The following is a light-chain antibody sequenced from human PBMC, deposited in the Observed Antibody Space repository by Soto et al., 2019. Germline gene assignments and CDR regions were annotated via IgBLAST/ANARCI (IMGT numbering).Light chain of an antibody. CDR3: QQYNNWPPLT. CDR1: QSVSSN. V-gene: IGKV3-15*01. CDR2: GAN. J-gene: IGKJ4*01. Sequence: EIVMTQSPATLSVSPGERATLSCRASQSVSSNLAWYQQKPGQAPRLLIYGANTKATGIPARFSGSGSGTEFTLSISSLQSEDFAVYYCQQYNNWPPLTFGGGTKVDIK.